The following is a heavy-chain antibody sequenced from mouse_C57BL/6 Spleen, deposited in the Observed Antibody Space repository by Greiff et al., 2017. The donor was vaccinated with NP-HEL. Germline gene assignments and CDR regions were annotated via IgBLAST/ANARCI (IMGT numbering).Heavy chain of an antibody. CDR3: TRSIYSNYLYYFDY. J-gene: IGHJ2*01. V-gene: IGHV1-15*01. Sequence: QVQLKQSGAELVRPGASVTLSCKASGYTFTDYEMHWVKQTPVHGLEWIGAIDPETGGNAYNQKFKGKAILTADKSSSTAYMELRSLTSEDSAVYYCTRSIYSNYLYYFDYWGQGTTLTVSS. CDR1: GYTFTDYE. D-gene: IGHD2-5*01. CDR2: IDPETGGN.